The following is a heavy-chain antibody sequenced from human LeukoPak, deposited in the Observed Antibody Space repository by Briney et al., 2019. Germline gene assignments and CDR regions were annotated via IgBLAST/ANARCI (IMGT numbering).Heavy chain of an antibody. J-gene: IGHJ5*02. CDR1: GFTFSSYA. CDR3: ARDDLAYCGGDCYPYFDP. V-gene: IGHV3-30-3*01. CDR2: ISYDGSNK. D-gene: IGHD2-21*02. Sequence: GGSLRLSCAASGFTFSSYAMHWVRQAPGKGLEWVAVISYDGSNKYYADSVKGRFTISRDNSKNTLYLQMNSLRAEDTAVYYCARDDLAYCGGDCYPYFDPWGQGTLVTVSS.